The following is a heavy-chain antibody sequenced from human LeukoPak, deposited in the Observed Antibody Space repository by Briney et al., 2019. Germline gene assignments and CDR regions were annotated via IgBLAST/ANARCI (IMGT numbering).Heavy chain of an antibody. J-gene: IGHJ4*02. Sequence: SVKVSCKASGGTFSSYAIGWVRQAPGQGLEWMGGIIPIFGTANYAQKFQGRVTITADESTSTAYMELSSLRSEDTAVYYCAREALGYYDSSGSYYFDYWGQGTLVTVSS. V-gene: IGHV1-69*13. CDR2: IIPIFGTA. D-gene: IGHD3-22*01. CDR1: GGTFSSYA. CDR3: AREALGYYDSSGSYYFDY.